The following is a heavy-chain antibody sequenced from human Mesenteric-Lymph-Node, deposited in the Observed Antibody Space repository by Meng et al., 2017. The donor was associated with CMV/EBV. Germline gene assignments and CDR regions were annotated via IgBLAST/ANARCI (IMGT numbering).Heavy chain of an antibody. CDR1: RFTFSSYV. CDR3: AKVVRWGEAEY. CDR2: ISGSGNST. Sequence: LSCAASRFTFSSYVMSWVRQAPGKGLEWVSGISGSGNSTYYADSAKGRFTISRDNSKNTIYLQMNSLRAEDTAVYYCAKVVRWGEAEYWGQGTLVTVSS. V-gene: IGHV3-23*01. J-gene: IGHJ4*02. D-gene: IGHD3-16*01.